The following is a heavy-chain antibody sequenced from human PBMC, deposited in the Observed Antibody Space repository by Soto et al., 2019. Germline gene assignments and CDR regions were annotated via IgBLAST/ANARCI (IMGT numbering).Heavy chain of an antibody. J-gene: IGHJ4*02. CDR1: GYTFTYHG. CDR3: AREISTRWSADF. D-gene: IGHD2-15*01. CDR2: ISTSNGDT. Sequence: QVQLVQSGAEVKKPGASVKVSCKASGYTFTYHGISWVRQAPGQGLEWMGWISTSNGDTNYAQNLQGRVTLTTDTSTSTAYMDLRSLRSDDTAVYYCAREISTRWSADFWGQGTLGTVSS. V-gene: IGHV1-18*01.